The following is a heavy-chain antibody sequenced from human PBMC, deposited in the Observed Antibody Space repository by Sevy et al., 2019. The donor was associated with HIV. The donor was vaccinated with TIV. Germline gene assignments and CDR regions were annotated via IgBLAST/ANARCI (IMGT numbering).Heavy chain of an antibody. J-gene: IGHJ4*02. CDR2: INPSGGST. V-gene: IGHV1-46*03. Sequence: ASVKVSCKASGYTFTSYYMHWVRQAPGQGLEWMGIINPSGGSTSYAQKFQGRVTMTRDTSTSTVYMELSSLGSEDTAVYYCACLTTVTTGGGDPDYWGQGTLVTVSS. CDR3: ACLTTVTTGGGDPDY. CDR1: GYTFTSYY. D-gene: IGHD4-17*01.